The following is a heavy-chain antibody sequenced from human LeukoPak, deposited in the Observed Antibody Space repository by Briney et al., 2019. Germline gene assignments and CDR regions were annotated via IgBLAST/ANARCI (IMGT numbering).Heavy chain of an antibody. J-gene: IGHJ6*02. CDR1: GGSISSYY. D-gene: IGHD6-25*01. CDR3: ARDQRYCCMDV. V-gene: IGHV4-59*01. Sequence: SETLSLTCTVSGGSISSYYWSWIRQPPGKGLEWIGYIYYSGSTNYNPSLKSRVTISVDTSKNQFSLKLSSVTAADTAVYYCARDQRYCCMDVWGQGTTVTVSS. CDR2: IYYSGST.